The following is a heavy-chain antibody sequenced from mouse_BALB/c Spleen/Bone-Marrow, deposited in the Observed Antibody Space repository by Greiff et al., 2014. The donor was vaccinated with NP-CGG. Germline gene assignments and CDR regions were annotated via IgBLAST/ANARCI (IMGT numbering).Heavy chain of an antibody. V-gene: IGHV1S137*01. CDR2: ISTYYGDA. Sequence: QVQLQQSGAELVRPGVSVKISCKGSGYTFTDYAMHWVKQSHAKSLEWIGVISTYYGDASYNQRFKGKATMTVDKSSSTAYMELARLTSEDSAIYYCARDAMDYWGQGTSVTVSS. CDR1: GYTFTDYA. CDR3: ARDAMDY. J-gene: IGHJ4*01.